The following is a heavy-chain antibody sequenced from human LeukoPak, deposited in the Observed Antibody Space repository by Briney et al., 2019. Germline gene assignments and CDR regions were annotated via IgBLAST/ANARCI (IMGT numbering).Heavy chain of an antibody. V-gene: IGHV4-34*01. CDR1: GGSFSGYY. D-gene: IGHD6-13*01. CDR3: ARERRAGAAFDI. CDR2: INHSGST. Sequence: NTSETLSLTCAVYGGSFSGYYWSWIRQPPGKGLEWIGEINHSGSTNYNPSLKSRVTISVDTSKNQFSLKLSSVTAADTAVYYCARERRAGAAFDIWGQGTMVTVSS. J-gene: IGHJ3*02.